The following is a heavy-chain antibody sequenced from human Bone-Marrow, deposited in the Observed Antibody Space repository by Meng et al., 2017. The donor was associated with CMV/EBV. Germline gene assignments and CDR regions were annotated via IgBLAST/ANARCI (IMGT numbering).Heavy chain of an antibody. V-gene: IGHV3-7*01. CDR1: GFTFSDYY. CDR2: IKPDGTDT. CDR3: AKGGHYYDSSVDF. Sequence: GESLKISCAASGFTFSDYYMSWIRQAPGKGLEWVANIKPDGTDTYYADSVKGRFTISRDNSKNTLYLQMNSLRTEDTALYYCAKGGHYYDSSVDFWGQGTLVTVSS. J-gene: IGHJ4*02. D-gene: IGHD3-22*01.